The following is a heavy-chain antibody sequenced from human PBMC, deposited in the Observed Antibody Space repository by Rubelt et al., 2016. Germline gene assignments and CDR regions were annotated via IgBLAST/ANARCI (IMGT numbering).Heavy chain of an antibody. CDR2: ISAYDGNT. CDR1: GYTFTSYG. CDR3: ARDQLALYACDI. V-gene: IGHV1-18*01. J-gene: IGHJ3*02. D-gene: IGHD1-1*01. Sequence: QVQLVQSGAEVKKPGASVKVSCKASGYTFTSYGISWVRQAPGQGLEWMGWISAYDGNTNYAQKLLGSETMTTDSATSTAYMELRSLGSEDTAVYFCARDQLALYACDIWGQGTMVTVSS.